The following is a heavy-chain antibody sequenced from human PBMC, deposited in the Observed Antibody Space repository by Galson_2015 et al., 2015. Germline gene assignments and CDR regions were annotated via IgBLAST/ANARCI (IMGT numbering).Heavy chain of an antibody. V-gene: IGHV1-8*01. CDR3: ARTLGVEDWFDP. CDR1: GYTFSDYR. D-gene: IGHD3-10*01. Sequence: SVKVSCKASGYTFSDYRISWVRQATGQGLQWVGWMNANTGETGYGRKFQGRVTMTWNTSISTAYLDVSSLISEDTAVYYCARTLGVEDWFDPWGQGTLVTVSS. CDR2: MNANTGET. J-gene: IGHJ5*02.